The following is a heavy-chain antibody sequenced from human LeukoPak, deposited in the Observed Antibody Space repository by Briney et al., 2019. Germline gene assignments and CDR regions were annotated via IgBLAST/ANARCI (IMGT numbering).Heavy chain of an antibody. CDR1: GDSVSSNSAA. CDR2: TYYRSKWYN. Sequence: SQTLSLTCAISGDSVSSNSAAWNWIRQSPSRGLEWLGRTYYRSKWYNDYAVSVKSRITINPDTSKNQFSLQLNSVTPEDTAVYYCARGTQRGYSGYDLLYYSDYWGQGTLVTVSS. CDR3: ARGTQRGYSGYDLLYYSDY. J-gene: IGHJ4*02. V-gene: IGHV6-1*01. D-gene: IGHD5-12*01.